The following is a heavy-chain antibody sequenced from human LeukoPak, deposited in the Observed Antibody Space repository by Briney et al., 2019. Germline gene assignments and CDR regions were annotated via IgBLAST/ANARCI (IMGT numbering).Heavy chain of an antibody. CDR3: AREMADYYDSSGYSH. D-gene: IGHD3-22*01. V-gene: IGHV1-18*01. CDR2: ISAYNGNT. CDR1: GYTFTGYG. J-gene: IGHJ4*02. Sequence: ASVKVSCKASGYTFTGYGISWVRQAPGQGLEWMGWISAYNGNTNYAQKLQGRVTMTTDTSTSTAYMELRSLRSDDTAVYYCAREMADYYDSSGYSHWGQGTLVTVSS.